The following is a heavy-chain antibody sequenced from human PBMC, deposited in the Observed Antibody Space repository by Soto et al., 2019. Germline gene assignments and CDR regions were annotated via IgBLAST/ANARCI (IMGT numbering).Heavy chain of an antibody. CDR3: ARDLTLSNYYCTNGVCLSGYYYYYMDV. V-gene: IGHV1-18*01. CDR1: GYTFTSYG. D-gene: IGHD2-8*01. J-gene: IGHJ6*03. Sequence: GASVKVSCKASGYTFTSYGISWVRQAPGQGLEWMGWISAYNGNTNYAQKLQGRVTMTTDTSTSTAYMELRSLRSDDTAVYYFARDLTLSNYYCTNGVCLSGYYYYYMDVWGKGTTVTVSS. CDR2: ISAYNGNT.